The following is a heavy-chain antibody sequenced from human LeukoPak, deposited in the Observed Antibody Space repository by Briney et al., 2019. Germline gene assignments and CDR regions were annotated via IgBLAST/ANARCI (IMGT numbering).Heavy chain of an antibody. CDR3: AKGPKRRALDY. Sequence: GGSLRLSCAASGFTFSTYAMTWVRQAPGKGLEWVSGISGSGNSTYYADSVKGRFTISRDNSKNTLYLQMNSLRAEDTALYYCAKGPKRRALDYWGQGTLVTVSS. V-gene: IGHV3-23*01. J-gene: IGHJ4*02. CDR1: GFTFSTYA. CDR2: ISGSGNST.